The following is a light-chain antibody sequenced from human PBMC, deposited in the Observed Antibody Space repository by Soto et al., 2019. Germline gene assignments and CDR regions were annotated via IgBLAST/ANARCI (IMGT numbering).Light chain of an antibody. CDR1: QSVRRN. Sequence: EIVMTQSTGTLSVSPGEREPVSCRASQSVRRNLAWYQQRPGQAPRIVXYGASTRATGIPARFSGCGSRTELTLTISTLHPEYFAAYYCQQYNRWHPITFGQGTRLEIK. CDR2: GAS. CDR3: QQYNRWHPIT. J-gene: IGKJ5*01. V-gene: IGKV3-15*01.